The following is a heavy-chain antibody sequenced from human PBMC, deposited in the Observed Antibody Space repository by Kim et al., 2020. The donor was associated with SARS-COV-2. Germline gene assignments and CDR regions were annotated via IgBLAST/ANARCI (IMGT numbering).Heavy chain of an antibody. Sequence: SETLSLTCTVSGGSISSSSYYWGWIRQPPGKGLEWIGSIYYSGSTYYNPSLKSRVTISVDTSKNQFSLKLSSVTAADTAVYYCAKLTYYYDSIWFDPWGQGPLVTVS. D-gene: IGHD3-22*01. J-gene: IGHJ5*02. CDR2: IYYSGST. CDR1: GGSISSSSYY. CDR3: AKLTYYYDSIWFDP. V-gene: IGHV4-39*01.